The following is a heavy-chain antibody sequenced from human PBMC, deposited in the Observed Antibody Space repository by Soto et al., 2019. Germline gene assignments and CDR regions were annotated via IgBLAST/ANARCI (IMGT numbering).Heavy chain of an antibody. CDR1: GFTFSSYE. CDR2: ISSSGSTI. Sequence: VGSLRLSCAAFGFTFSSYEMNWVRQATGKGLEWVSYISSSGSTIYYADSVKGRFTISRDNAKNSLYLQMNSLRAEDTAVYYCAREGYSNYYYYGMDVWGQGTTVTVSS. V-gene: IGHV3-48*03. D-gene: IGHD4-4*01. J-gene: IGHJ6*02. CDR3: AREGYSNYYYYGMDV.